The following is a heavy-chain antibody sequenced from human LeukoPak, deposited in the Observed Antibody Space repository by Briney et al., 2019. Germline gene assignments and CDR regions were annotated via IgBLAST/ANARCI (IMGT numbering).Heavy chain of an antibody. V-gene: IGHV3-30-3*01. CDR1: GFTFSSYA. CDR2: ISYDGSNK. Sequence: GRSLRLSCAASGFTFSSYAMHWVRQAPGKGLEWVAVISYDGSNKYYADSVKGRFTISRDNSKNTLYLQMNSLRAEDTAVYYCARWGRDLDAFDIWGQGTMVTVSS. D-gene: IGHD3-16*01. CDR3: ARWGRDLDAFDI. J-gene: IGHJ3*02.